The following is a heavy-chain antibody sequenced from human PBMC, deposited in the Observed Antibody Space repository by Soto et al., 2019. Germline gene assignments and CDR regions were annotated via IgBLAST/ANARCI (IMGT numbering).Heavy chain of an antibody. CDR2: IIPIFYTT. CDR3: ASRNSGNDY. D-gene: IGHD6-19*01. Sequence: QVLLVQSGAEVKKPGSSVKVSCKASGGTFSSYTINWVRQAPGQGLEWMGGIIPIFYTTNYAQQFQGRVTITADKSTSTAYMELSSLRSEDTAVYYCASRNSGNDYWGQGTLVTVSS. J-gene: IGHJ4*02. V-gene: IGHV1-69*06. CDR1: GGTFSSYT.